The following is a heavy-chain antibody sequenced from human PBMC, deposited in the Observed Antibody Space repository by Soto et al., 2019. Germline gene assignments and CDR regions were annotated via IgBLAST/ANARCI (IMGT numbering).Heavy chain of an antibody. J-gene: IGHJ4*02. Sequence: QVQLVQSGAEVKRPGASVKVSCKSSGYTFTTYALHWLRQAPGQGLQWMGWINAGSGNTKYSLDFQGRATFTRDTPATTAYMELSSLRSEDTAVYYCARVPPWGNSGSYYIQHYDSWGQGTLVTVSS. D-gene: IGHD3-10*01. V-gene: IGHV1-3*01. CDR1: GYTFTTYA. CDR3: ARVPPWGNSGSYYIQHYDS. CDR2: INAGSGNT.